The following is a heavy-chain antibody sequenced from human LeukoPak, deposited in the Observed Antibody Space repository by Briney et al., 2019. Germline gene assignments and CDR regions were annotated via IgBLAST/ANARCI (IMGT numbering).Heavy chain of an antibody. CDR3: AKDSVRSGGWFYFEN. D-gene: IGHD6-19*01. J-gene: IGHJ4*02. V-gene: IGHV3-23*01. Sequence: AGGSLRLSCAASGFTFSSLDMAWVRQAPGKGLEWVSGISASGSNTFYADSVKGRFTISRDNSKNTLYLQMSSLRVEDTAIYYCAKDSVRSGGWFYFENWGQGTLVSVSS. CDR2: ISASGSNT. CDR1: GFTFSSLD.